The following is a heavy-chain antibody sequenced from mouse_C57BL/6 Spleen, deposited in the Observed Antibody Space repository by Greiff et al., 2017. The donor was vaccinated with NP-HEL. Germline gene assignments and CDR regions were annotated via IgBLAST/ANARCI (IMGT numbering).Heavy chain of an antibody. V-gene: IGHV1-15*01. CDR1: GYTFTDYE. J-gene: IGHJ1*03. CDR3: TRDEVVANPYFDD. Sequence: VQLQQPGAELVRPGASVTLSCKASGYTFTDYEMHWVKQTPVHGLEWIGVIDPDTGGTAYNRKFKGKATLTVDKSSSTAYMQLRSLTSEDCAGYNSTRDEVVANPYFDDWGTGTTVTVSS. D-gene: IGHD1-1*01. CDR2: IDPDTGGT.